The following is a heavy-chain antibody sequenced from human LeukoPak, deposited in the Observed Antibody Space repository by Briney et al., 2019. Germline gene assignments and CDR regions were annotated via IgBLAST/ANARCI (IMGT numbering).Heavy chain of an antibody. CDR1: GYTFTGYY. Sequence: GASVTVSCKASGYTFTGYYMHWVRQAPGQGLEWMGWFSPNGGGTNYAQNVQDRVTMTRDTSLSTAYMELSSLRSDDTAVYYCATGNYSSGWYPLDYWGQGTLVTVSS. CDR2: FSPNGGGT. D-gene: IGHD6-19*01. V-gene: IGHV1-2*02. CDR3: ATGNYSSGWYPLDY. J-gene: IGHJ4*02.